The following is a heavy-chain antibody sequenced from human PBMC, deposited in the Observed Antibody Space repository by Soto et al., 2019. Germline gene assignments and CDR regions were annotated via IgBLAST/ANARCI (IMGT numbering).Heavy chain of an antibody. J-gene: IGHJ4*02. CDR3: ARGSGYGDFPEYFAY. V-gene: IGHV3-33*01. D-gene: IGHD4-17*01. Sequence: QVQLVASGGGVVQPGRSLRLSCAASGFTFSSYGMHWVRQAPGKGLEWVAVIWYDGSNKYYADSVKGRFTISRDNSKNTLYLQMNSLRAEDTAVYYCARGSGYGDFPEYFAYWGQGTLVTVSS. CDR2: IWYDGSNK. CDR1: GFTFSSYG.